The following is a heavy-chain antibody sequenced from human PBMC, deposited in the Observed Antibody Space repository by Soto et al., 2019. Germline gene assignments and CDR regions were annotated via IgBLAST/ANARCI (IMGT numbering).Heavy chain of an antibody. J-gene: IGHJ5*02. CDR2: INAGNGNT. V-gene: IGHV1-3*01. Sequence: ASLKVSCKASGYTFTSYAMHWVRQAPGQRLEWMGWINAGNGNTKYSQKFQGRVTITRDTSASTAYMELSSLRSEDTAVYYCAREYSSSSWFDPWCQGTLVTVSS. CDR3: AREYSSSSWFDP. D-gene: IGHD6-6*01. CDR1: GYTFTSYA.